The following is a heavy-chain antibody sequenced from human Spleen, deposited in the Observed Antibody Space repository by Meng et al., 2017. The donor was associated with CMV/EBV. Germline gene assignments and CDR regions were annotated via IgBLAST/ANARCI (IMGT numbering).Heavy chain of an antibody. V-gene: IGHV1-18*01. CDR2: ISGYNGRT. CDR3: ARGTLTVGATMYYFDY. CDR1: YPFISYG. D-gene: IGHD1-26*01. J-gene: IGHJ4*02. Sequence: YPFISYGISWVRQAPGKGLEWMGWISGYNGRTNYAQSFQGRLTLTTDTSTSTAYMELSSLRSEDTAVYYCARGTLTVGATMYYFDYWGQGTLVTVSS.